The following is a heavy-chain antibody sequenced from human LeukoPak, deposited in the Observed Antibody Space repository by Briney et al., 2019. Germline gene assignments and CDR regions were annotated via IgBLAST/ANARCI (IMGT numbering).Heavy chain of an antibody. Sequence: GESLKISCKGSGYSFTSYWIGWVRQMPGKGLEWMGIIYPGDSDTRYSPSFQGQVTISADESIATAYLQWSSLRASDTAMYYCARSMTGYYGDSNYIYWGQGTLVTVSS. V-gene: IGHV5-51*01. CDR2: IYPGDSDT. CDR1: GYSFTSYW. J-gene: IGHJ4*02. CDR3: ARSMTGYYGDSNYIY. D-gene: IGHD4-17*01.